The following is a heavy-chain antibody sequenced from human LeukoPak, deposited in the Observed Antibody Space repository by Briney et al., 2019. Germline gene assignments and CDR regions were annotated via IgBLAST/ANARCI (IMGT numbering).Heavy chain of an antibody. CDR1: GYTFTSYA. J-gene: IGHJ6*03. CDR2: INTNTGNP. V-gene: IGHV7-4-1*02. CDR3: ARDGSSWPSLGYYYYYMDV. Sequence: ASVKVSCKASGYTFTSYAMNWVRQAPGQGLEWMGWINTNTGNPTYAQGFTGRFVFSLDTSVSTAYLQISSLKAEDTAVYYCARDGSSWPSLGYYYYYMDVWGKGTTVTVSS. D-gene: IGHD6-13*01.